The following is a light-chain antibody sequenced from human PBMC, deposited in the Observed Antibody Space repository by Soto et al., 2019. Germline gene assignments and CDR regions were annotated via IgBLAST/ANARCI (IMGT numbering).Light chain of an antibody. CDR2: GAS. V-gene: IGKV3-20*01. Sequence: EIVLTQSPGTLSLSPGERATLSCRASQSVSSSYLAWYQQKPGQAPRLLIYGASSRATGIPDRFSGSGSGTDFTLTISRLEPEDFAVYYCQQYGSHPVTFGQGNKLEIK. J-gene: IGKJ2*01. CDR1: QSVSSSY. CDR3: QQYGSHPVT.